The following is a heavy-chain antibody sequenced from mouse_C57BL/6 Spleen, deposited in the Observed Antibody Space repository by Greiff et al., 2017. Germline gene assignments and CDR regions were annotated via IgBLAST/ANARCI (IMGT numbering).Heavy chain of an antibody. J-gene: IGHJ2*01. D-gene: IGHD3-2*02. V-gene: IGHV1-54*01. CDR3: AREGTAQAYFDY. Sequence: QVQLKQSGAELVRPGTSVKVSCKASGYAFTNYLIEWVKQRPGQGLEWIGVINPGSGGTNYNEKFKGKATLTADKSSSTAYMQLSSLTSEDSAVYFCAREGTAQAYFDYWGQGTTLTVSS. CDR2: INPGSGGT. CDR1: GYAFTNYL.